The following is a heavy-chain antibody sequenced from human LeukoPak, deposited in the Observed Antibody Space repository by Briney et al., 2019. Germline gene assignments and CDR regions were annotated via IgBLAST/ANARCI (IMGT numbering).Heavy chain of an antibody. V-gene: IGHV4-59*08. CDR3: ARQGRGSYNWFDP. CDR1: GGSISSYY. D-gene: IGHD1-26*01. J-gene: IGHJ5*02. CDR2: IYYSGNT. Sequence: SETLSLTCTVSGGSISSYYWSWIRQPPGKGLEWIGYIYYSGNTNYNPSLKSRVTISVDTSKNQFSLELRSVTAADTAVYYCARQGRGSYNWFDPWGQGTLVTVSS.